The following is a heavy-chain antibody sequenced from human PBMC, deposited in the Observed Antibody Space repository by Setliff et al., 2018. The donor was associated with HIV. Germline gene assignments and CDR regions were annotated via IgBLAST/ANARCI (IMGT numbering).Heavy chain of an antibody. CDR1: GYSFTKFW. CDR3: TTYSSVYYHSDC. Sequence: TGESLKISCQASGYSFTKFWIGWVRQMPGKGLEWMGLIYPGDSDTRYSPSFQGQVTISADKSTNTLFLQLSGLKASDTAMYYCTTYSSVYYHSDCWGQGTLVTVSS. J-gene: IGHJ4*02. CDR2: IYPGDSDT. V-gene: IGHV5-51*01. D-gene: IGHD3-22*01.